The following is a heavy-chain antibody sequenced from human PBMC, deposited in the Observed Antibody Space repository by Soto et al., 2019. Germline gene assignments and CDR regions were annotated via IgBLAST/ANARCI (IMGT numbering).Heavy chain of an antibody. CDR1: GGSISSGGYY. D-gene: IGHD4-17*01. CDR3: ARDLKGYGGNPHYYYGMDV. V-gene: IGHV4-31*03. CDR2: IYYSGST. J-gene: IGHJ6*02. Sequence: QVQLQESGPGLVKPSQTLSLTCTVSGGSISSGGYYWSWIRQHPGKGLEWIGYIYYSGSTYYNPSLKSRVTISVDTSKNQFSLKLSSVTAADTAVYYCARDLKGYGGNPHYYYGMDVWGQGTTVTVSS.